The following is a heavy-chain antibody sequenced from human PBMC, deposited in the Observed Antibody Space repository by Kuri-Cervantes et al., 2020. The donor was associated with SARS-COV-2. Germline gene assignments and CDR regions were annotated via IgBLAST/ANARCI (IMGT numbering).Heavy chain of an antibody. CDR2: ISSNGGST. V-gene: IGHV3-64*01. CDR1: GFTFSSYA. J-gene: IGHJ6*02. CDR3: ARGNITYYDFWSGYYYYYYGMDV. D-gene: IGHD3-3*01. Sequence: LSLTCAASGFTFSSYAMHWVRQAPGKGLEYVSAISSNGGSTYYANSVKGRFTISRDNSKNTLYLQMGSLRAEDMAVYYCARGNITYYDFWSGYYYYYYGMDVWGQGTTVTVSS.